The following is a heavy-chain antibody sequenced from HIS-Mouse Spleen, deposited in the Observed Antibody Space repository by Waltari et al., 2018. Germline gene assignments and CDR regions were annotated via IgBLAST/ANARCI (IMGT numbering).Heavy chain of an antibody. Sequence: QLQLQESGPGLVKPSETLSLTCTVSGGSIRSSSYYWGWIRQPPGKGLEWIGSIYYGGSTYYNPSLKSRVTISVETSKNQFSLKLSSVTAADTAVYYCARKRTASGWFDPWGQGTLVTVSS. CDR3: ARKRTASGWFDP. V-gene: IGHV4-39*01. D-gene: IGHD2-21*02. J-gene: IGHJ5*02. CDR1: GGSIRSSSYY. CDR2: IYYGGST.